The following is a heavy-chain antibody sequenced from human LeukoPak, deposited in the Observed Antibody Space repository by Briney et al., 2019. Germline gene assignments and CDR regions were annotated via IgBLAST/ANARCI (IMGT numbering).Heavy chain of an antibody. CDR1: GGSFSGYY. Sequence: PSETLSLTCAVYGGSFSGYYWSWIRQPPGKGLEWIGGINHSGSTNYNPSLKSRVTISVDTSKNQFSLKLSSVTAADTAVYYCAPWYYYGLDAFDIWGQGTMVTVSS. V-gene: IGHV4-34*01. D-gene: IGHD3-10*01. CDR2: INHSGST. CDR3: APWYYYGLDAFDI. J-gene: IGHJ3*02.